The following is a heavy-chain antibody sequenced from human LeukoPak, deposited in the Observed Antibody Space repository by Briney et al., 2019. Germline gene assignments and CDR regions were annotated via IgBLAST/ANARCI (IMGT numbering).Heavy chain of an antibody. D-gene: IGHD3-10*01. CDR3: ARDRASVIRGRIIPPAGRYLDC. CDR1: GFTFSSYS. V-gene: IGHV3-21*01. J-gene: IGHJ4*02. Sequence: GASLRLSCAASGFTFSSYSIHWVRQAPGKGLEWVSSISGPDNYVYYADTVTDRFAISRDNAKNSVYLQMNSLRAEDTAVYYCARDRASVIRGRIIPPAGRYLDCWGQGILVTVSS. CDR2: ISGPDNYV.